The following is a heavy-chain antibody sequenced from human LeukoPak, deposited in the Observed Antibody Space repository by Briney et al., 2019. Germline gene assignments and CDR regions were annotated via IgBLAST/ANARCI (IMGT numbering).Heavy chain of an antibody. V-gene: IGHV1-18*01. CDR2: ISAYNGNT. CDR3: ARARYDILIGEEWFDP. Sequence: ASVKVSCKASGYTFTSYGISWVRQAPGQGLEWMGWISAYNGNTNYAQKLQGRVTMTTDTSTSTAYMELRSLRSDDTAVYYCARARYDILIGEEWFDPWGQGTLVTVSS. D-gene: IGHD3-9*01. J-gene: IGHJ5*02. CDR1: GYTFTSYG.